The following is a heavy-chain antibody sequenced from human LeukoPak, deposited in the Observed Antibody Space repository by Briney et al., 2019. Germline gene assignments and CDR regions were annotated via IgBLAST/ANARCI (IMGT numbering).Heavy chain of an antibody. CDR2: MSYSGSST. J-gene: IGHJ4*02. Sequence: GGSLRLSCAASGFTFSDYGMHWVRQAPGKGLQWVAVMSYSGSSTFYMDSVKGRFTVSRDNSRKTLYLQMQSLSAEDTALYYCAKSGCSGSNCYINSWGQGTLVIVSS. V-gene: IGHV3-30*18. CDR1: GFTFSDYG. D-gene: IGHD2-2*02. CDR3: AKSGCSGSNCYINS.